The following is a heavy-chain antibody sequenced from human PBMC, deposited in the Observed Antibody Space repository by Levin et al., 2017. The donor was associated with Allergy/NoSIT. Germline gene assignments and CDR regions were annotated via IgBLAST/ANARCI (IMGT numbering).Heavy chain of an antibody. D-gene: IGHD6-13*01. J-gene: IGHJ4*02. Sequence: QTLSLTCTFSGFSLSTSGMCVSWIRQPPGKALEWLARIDWDDDKYYSTSLKTRLTISKDTSKNQVVLTMTNMDPVDTATYYCARIRPRAAAGTYFDYWGQGTLVTVSS. CDR3: ARIRPRAAAGTYFDY. V-gene: IGHV2-70*11. CDR2: IDWDDDK. CDR1: GFSLSTSGMC.